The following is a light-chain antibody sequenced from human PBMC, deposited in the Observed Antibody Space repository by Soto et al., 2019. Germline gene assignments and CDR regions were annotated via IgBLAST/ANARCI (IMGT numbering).Light chain of an antibody. CDR1: SSDVGGYNS. CDR2: DVT. CDR3: SSYASGATYV. Sequence: QSVLTQPASVSGSPGQSIAISCTGTSSDVGGYNSVSWYQQHPGKAPKLMIYDVTNRPSGVSNRFSGSKSGNTASLTISGLQAEDEAEYYCSSYASGATYVFGTGTKVTVL. V-gene: IGLV2-14*01. J-gene: IGLJ1*01.